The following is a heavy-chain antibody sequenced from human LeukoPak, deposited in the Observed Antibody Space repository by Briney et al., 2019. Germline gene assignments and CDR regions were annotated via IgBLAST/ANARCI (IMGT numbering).Heavy chain of an antibody. V-gene: IGHV3-20*04. J-gene: IGHJ4*02. CDR3: ARASSYYDISGYQNFDY. Sequence: GGSLRLSCAASGFTFDDYGMSWVRQAPGKGLEWVSGINWNGGSTGYADSVKGRFTISRDNAKSSLYVQMNSLRGEDTALYYCARASSYYDISGYQNFDYWGQGTLVTVSS. CDR2: INWNGGST. D-gene: IGHD3-22*01. CDR1: GFTFDDYG.